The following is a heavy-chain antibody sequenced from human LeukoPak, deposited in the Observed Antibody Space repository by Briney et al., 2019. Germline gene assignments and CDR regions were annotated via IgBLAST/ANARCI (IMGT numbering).Heavy chain of an antibody. CDR1: GYTFTGYY. CDR3: ARDVKSYSSSWDDAFDI. D-gene: IGHD6-13*01. CDR2: INPNSGGT. V-gene: IGHV1-2*02. J-gene: IGHJ3*02. Sequence: ASVKVSCKASGYTFTGYYMHWVRQAPGRGLEWMGWINPNSGGTNYAQKFQGRVTMTRDTSISTAYMELSRLRSDDTAVYYCARDVKSYSSSWDDAFDIWGQGTMVTVSS.